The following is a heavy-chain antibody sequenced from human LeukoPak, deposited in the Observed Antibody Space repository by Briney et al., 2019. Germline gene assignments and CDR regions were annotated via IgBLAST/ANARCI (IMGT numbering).Heavy chain of an antibody. CDR3: ARRSQQLAPYDY. CDR1: GGSISSYY. CDR2: IYYSGNT. Sequence: PSETLSLTCTVSGGSISSYYWSWIRQSPGRGLEWIGNIYYSGNTNYNPSLQSRVTISVDTSKNQFSLKLTSVTAADTAVYYCARRSQQLAPYDYWGQGTLVAVSS. V-gene: IGHV4-59*08. D-gene: IGHD6-13*01. J-gene: IGHJ4*02.